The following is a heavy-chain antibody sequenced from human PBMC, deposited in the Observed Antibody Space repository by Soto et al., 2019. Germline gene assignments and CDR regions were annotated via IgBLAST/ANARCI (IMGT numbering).Heavy chain of an antibody. V-gene: IGHV5-51*01. CDR1: GYSFTSYW. J-gene: IGHJ5*02. CDR3: ARHPHGYYDFWSGYPNNWFDP. D-gene: IGHD3-3*01. Sequence: LGESLKISCKGSGYSFTSYWIGWVRQMPGKGLEWMGIIYPGDSDTRYSPSFQGQVTISADKSISTAYLQWSSLKASDTAMYYCARHPHGYYDFWSGYPNNWFDPWGQGTLVTVSS. CDR2: IYPGDSDT.